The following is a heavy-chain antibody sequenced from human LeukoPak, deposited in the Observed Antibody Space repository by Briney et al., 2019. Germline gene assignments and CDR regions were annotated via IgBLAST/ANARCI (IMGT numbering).Heavy chain of an antibody. CDR3: ASRYSSSWYYYYYYMDV. J-gene: IGHJ6*03. CDR2: IKRDGSEK. Sequence: PGGSLRLSCAASGFTFSSYWMSWVRQAPGKGLEWVANIKRDGSEKFYVDSVKGRFTISRDNAKNSLYLQMNSLRAEDTAVYYCASRYSSSWYYYYYYMDVWGKGTTVTVSS. D-gene: IGHD6-13*01. V-gene: IGHV3-7*01. CDR1: GFTFSSYW.